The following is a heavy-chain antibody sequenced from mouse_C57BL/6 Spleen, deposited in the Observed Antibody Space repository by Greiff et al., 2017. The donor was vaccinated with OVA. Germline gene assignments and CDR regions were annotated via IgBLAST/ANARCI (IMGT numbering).Heavy chain of an antibody. J-gene: IGHJ3*01. V-gene: IGHV3-6*01. CDR3: AREGILGRMPFAY. Sequence: EVKLQESGPGLVKPSQSLSLTCSVTGYSITSGYYWNWIRQFPGNKLEWMGYISYDGSNNYNPSLKNRISITRDTSKNQFFLKLNSVTTEDTATYYCAREGILGRMPFAYWGQGTLVTVSA. CDR2: ISYDGSN. D-gene: IGHD4-1*01. CDR1: GYSITSGYY.